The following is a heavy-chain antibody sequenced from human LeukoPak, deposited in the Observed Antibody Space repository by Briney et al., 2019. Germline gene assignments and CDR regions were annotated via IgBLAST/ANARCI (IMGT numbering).Heavy chain of an antibody. V-gene: IGHV3-30*02. CDR1: GFTFSIYG. D-gene: IGHD2-15*01. CDR2: IRYDGSNK. J-gene: IGHJ4*02. CDR3: AKAGGSGGSCYSLGGY. Sequence: GGSLRLSCAASGFTFSIYGMHWVRQAPGKGLEWVAFIRYDGSNKYYADSVKGRFNISRDNSKNTLYLQMNSLRAEDTAVYYCAKAGGSGGSCYSLGGYWGQGTLVTVSS.